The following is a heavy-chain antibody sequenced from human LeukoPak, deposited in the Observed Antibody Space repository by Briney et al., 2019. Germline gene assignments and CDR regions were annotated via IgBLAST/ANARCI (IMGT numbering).Heavy chain of an antibody. CDR2: ISGSGGST. CDR3: AKDRAREYCSGGSCYFRGKKPYYFDY. D-gene: IGHD2-15*01. CDR1: GFTFSSYG. J-gene: IGHJ4*02. V-gene: IGHV3-23*01. Sequence: GGSLRLSCAASGFTFSSYGMSWVRQAPGKGLEWVSAISGSGGSTYYADSVKGRFTISRDNSKNTLYLQMNSLRAEDTAVYYCAKDRAREYCSGGSCYFRGKKPYYFDYWGQGTLVTVSS.